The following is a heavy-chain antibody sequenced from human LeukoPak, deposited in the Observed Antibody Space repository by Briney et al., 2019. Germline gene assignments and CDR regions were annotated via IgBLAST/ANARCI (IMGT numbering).Heavy chain of an antibody. CDR2: ISSSSSYI. CDR3: ARVGILNWFDP. V-gene: IGHV3-21*01. CDR1: GFTFSSYS. Sequence: GGSLRLSCAASGFTFSSYSMNWVRQAPGKGLEWVSSISSSSSYIYYADSVKGRFTISRDNAENSLYLQMNSLRAEDTAVYYCARVGILNWFDPWGQGTLVTVSS. J-gene: IGHJ5*02.